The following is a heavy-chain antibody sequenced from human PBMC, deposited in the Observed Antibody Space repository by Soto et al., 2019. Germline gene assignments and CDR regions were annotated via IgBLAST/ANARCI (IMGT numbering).Heavy chain of an antibody. CDR3: ASDRTYYYDSSGYPDAFDI. J-gene: IGHJ3*02. D-gene: IGHD3-22*01. CDR2: ISYDGSNK. CDR1: GFTFSSYA. Sequence: QVQLVESGGGVVQPGRSLRLSCAASGFTFSSYAMHWVRQAPGKGLEWVAVISYDGSNKYYADSVKGRFTISRDNSKNTLYLQMNSLRAEDTAVYYCASDRTYYYDSSGYPDAFDIWGQGTMVTVSS. V-gene: IGHV3-30-3*01.